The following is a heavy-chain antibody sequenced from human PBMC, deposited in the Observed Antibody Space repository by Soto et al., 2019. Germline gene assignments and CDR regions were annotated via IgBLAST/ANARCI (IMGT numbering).Heavy chain of an antibody. V-gene: IGHV3-23*01. CDR2: ISGSGGST. CDR3: AKERLDWITTVLITDPNDASDI. Sequence: PGGSLRLSCAASGVTFSSYAMSWVRQAPGKGLEWVSAISGSGGSTYYADSVKGRFTISRDNSKNTLYLQMNSLRAEDTAVYYCAKERLDWITTVLITDPNDASDIWGQGTMVTV. CDR1: GVTFSSYA. J-gene: IGHJ3*02. D-gene: IGHD3-22*01.